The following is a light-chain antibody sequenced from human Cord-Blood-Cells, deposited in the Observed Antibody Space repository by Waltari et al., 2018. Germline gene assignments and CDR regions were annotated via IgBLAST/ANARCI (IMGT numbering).Light chain of an antibody. J-gene: IGLJ3*02. CDR3: SSYTSSSTWV. CDR1: SRDVGGYNY. Sequence: QSALTQPASVSGSPVQSITISCTGTSRDVGGYNYVSWYQQHPGKAPKLMISDVSKRPAGVPTRSSGSKSGNTASLTISGLQAEDEADYSCSSYTSSSTWVFGGGTKLTVL. V-gene: IGLV2-14*01. CDR2: DVS.